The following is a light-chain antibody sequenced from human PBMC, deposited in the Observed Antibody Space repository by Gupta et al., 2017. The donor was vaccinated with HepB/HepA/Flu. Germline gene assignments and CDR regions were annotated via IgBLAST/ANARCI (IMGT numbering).Light chain of an antibody. CDR3: SSFTSTTTTLVL. Sequence: QSALTQPASVSGSPGQSITISCTGTSSEVGGYNSVSWYQQYPGTAPKLLIYDVTARPSGISTRFSASKSGNTASLTISGLQTEDEADYFCSSFTSTTTTLVLFGGGTKLTVL. V-gene: IGLV2-14*03. CDR2: DVT. CDR1: SSEVGGYNS. J-gene: IGLJ3*02.